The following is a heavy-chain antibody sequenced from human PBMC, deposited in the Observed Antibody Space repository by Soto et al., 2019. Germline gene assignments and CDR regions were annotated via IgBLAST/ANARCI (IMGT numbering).Heavy chain of an antibody. CDR2: ISSSSSYI. CDR3: AREEDIVATINDFS. CDR1: GFTFSSYS. D-gene: IGHD5-12*01. Sequence: PGGSLRLSCAASGFTFSSYSMNWVRQAPGKGLEWVSSISSSSSYIYYADSVKGRFTISRDNAKNSLYLQMNSLRAEDTAVYYCAREEDIVATINDFSWGQGTLVTVSS. V-gene: IGHV3-21*01. J-gene: IGHJ5*02.